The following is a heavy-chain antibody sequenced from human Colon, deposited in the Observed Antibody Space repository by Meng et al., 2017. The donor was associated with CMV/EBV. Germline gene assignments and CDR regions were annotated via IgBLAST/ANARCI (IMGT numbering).Heavy chain of an antibody. V-gene: IGHV4-30-2*01. J-gene: IGHJ4*02. CDR3: AREKGYFFDF. CDR2: IFYSGST. Sequence: TCAGSSASISSGGYSWSWIRQPPGKGLEWIGYIFYSGSTYYNPSLQSRVTISLDKSQNQFSLKLKSVTAADTAVYYCAREKGYFFDFWGQGTLVTVSS. CDR1: SASISSGGYS.